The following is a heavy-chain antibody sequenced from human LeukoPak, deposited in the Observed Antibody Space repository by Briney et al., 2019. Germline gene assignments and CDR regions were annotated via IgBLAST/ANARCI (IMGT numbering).Heavy chain of an antibody. CDR2: INHSGST. D-gene: IGHD1/OR15-1a*01. V-gene: IGHV4-34*01. J-gene: IGHJ5*02. CDR1: GGSISSYY. Sequence: PSETLSLTCTVAGGSISSYYWSWIRQPPGKGLEWRGEINHSGSTNYNPSLKSRVTISVDTSKNQFLLKLSSVTAANTAVYYCASTSHPVGGTLRFDPWGQGTLVTVSS. CDR3: ASTSHPVGGTLRFDP.